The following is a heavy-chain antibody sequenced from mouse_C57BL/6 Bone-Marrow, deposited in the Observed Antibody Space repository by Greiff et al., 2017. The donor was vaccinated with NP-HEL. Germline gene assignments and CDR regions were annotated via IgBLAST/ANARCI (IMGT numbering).Heavy chain of an antibody. V-gene: IGHV1-81*01. D-gene: IGHD2-5*01. CDR1: GYTFTSYG. CDR3: ARRSNYGTVYFDY. Sequence: VKLQESGAELARPGASVKLSCKASGYTFTSYGISWVKQRTGQGLEWIGEIYPRSGNTYYNEKFKGKATLTADKSSSTAYMELRSLTSEDSAVYFCARRSNYGTVYFDYWGQGTTLTVSS. CDR2: IYPRSGNT. J-gene: IGHJ2*01.